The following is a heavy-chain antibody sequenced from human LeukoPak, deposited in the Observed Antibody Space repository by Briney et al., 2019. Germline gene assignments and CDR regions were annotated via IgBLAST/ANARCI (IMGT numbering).Heavy chain of an antibody. CDR1: GYTLTELS. Sequence: ASVKVSCKVSGYTLTELSMHWVRQAPGKGLEWMGSFDPEDGETIYAQKFQGRVTMTEDTSTDTAYMELSSLRSEDTAVYYCATRERMVRGVDDAFDIWGQGTMVTVSS. V-gene: IGHV1-24*01. CDR2: FDPEDGET. D-gene: IGHD3-10*01. CDR3: ATRERMVRGVDDAFDI. J-gene: IGHJ3*02.